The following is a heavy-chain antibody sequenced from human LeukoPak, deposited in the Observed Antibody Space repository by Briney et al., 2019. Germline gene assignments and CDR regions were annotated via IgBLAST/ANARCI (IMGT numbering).Heavy chain of an antibody. CDR2: IYYSGST. J-gene: IGHJ4*02. CDR1: GGSITTTSYY. D-gene: IGHD5-12*01. CDR3: ARVGGYSGYGYDY. Sequence: PSETLSLTCTVSGGSITTTSYYWGWIRQPPGKGLEWIGSIYYSGSTYYNPSLKSRVTISVDTSKNQFFLKLSSVTAADTAVYYCARVGGYSGYGYDYWGQGTLVTVSS. V-gene: IGHV4-39*07.